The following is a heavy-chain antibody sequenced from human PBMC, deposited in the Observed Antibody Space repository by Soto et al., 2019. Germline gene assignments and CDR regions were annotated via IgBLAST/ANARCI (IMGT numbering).Heavy chain of an antibody. D-gene: IGHD5-12*01. V-gene: IGHV1-69*01. J-gene: IGHJ4*02. CDR3: TRPRGYSSGYWGQDF. CDR1: GGAFGSYA. Sequence: QVQLVQSGTEVKKPGSSVKVSCKASGGAFGSYAINWVRQAPGQGPEWMGGIVPMFDTTNYAQRFQGRVTVTADESTSTVYLELTRLRSEDTGMYYCTRPRGYSSGYWGQDFWGQGTLVTVSS. CDR2: IVPMFDTT.